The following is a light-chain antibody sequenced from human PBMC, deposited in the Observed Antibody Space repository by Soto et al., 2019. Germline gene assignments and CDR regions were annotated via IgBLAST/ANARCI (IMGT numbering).Light chain of an antibody. J-gene: IGLJ1*01. CDR2: EVR. CDR3: YSYAGSSTYV. Sequence: QSVLTQPASVSGSAGQSITISCSGTMRDVGAYNLVSWYQQHPGTAPKLIIYEVRNRPSGISSRFSGSRSGNTASLTISGLQAEDEADYFCYSYAGSSTYVFGTGTKVTVL. V-gene: IGLV2-23*02. CDR1: MRDVGAYNL.